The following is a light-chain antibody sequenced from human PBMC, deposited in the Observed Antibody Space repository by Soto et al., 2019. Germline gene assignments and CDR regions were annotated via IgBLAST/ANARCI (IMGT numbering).Light chain of an antibody. Sequence: ESVLTQSPGTLSLSPGERATLSCRASQSVSSIAWYQQKPGQAPRLLIYGASSRATGIPDRFSGGGSGTDFTLTISRLEPEDFAVYYCQQYGSSGTFGQGTKVDIK. CDR1: QSVSS. V-gene: IGKV3-20*01. CDR3: QQYGSSGT. CDR2: GAS. J-gene: IGKJ1*01.